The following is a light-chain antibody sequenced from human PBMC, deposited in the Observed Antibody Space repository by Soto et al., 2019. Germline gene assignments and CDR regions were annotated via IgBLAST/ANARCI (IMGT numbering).Light chain of an antibody. J-gene: IGKJ2*01. CDR1: QSVSNN. CDR3: QQYGSSPPYT. Sequence: EIVMTQSPATLSVSPGERATLSCRASQSVSNNLAWYQQKPGQAPRLLIYGASTGATGIPTRFSGSGSGTEFTLTISSLQSEDFAVYYCQQYGSSPPYTFGQGTKLEIK. V-gene: IGKV3-15*01. CDR2: GAS.